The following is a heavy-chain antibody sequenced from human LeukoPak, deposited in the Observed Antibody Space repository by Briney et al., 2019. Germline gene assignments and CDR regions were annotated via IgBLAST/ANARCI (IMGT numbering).Heavy chain of an antibody. D-gene: IGHD2-15*01. CDR1: GFTVSSNY. CDR2: IYSGGST. J-gene: IGHJ4*02. V-gene: IGHV3-53*01. CDR3: AREPVGGMVAEGYFDY. Sequence: GGSLRLSCAASGFTVSSNYMSWVRQAPGKGLEWVSVIYSGGSTYYADSVKGRFTISRDNSKNTLYLQMNSMRAEDTAVYYCAREPVGGMVAEGYFDYWGQGTLVTVSS.